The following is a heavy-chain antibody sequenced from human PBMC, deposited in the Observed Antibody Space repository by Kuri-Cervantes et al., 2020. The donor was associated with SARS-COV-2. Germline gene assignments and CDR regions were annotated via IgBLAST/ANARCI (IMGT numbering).Heavy chain of an antibody. CDR3: ARSGWYSRGVTYFYMDA. Sequence: GSLRLSCAVSGYSISSGYYWGWIRQPPGKGLEWIGYIYYSGSTNHNPSLKSRITISVDTSKNQFSLNLTSVTATDTAVYFCARSGWYSRGVTYFYMDAWGKGTMVTVSS. D-gene: IGHD6-19*01. V-gene: IGHV4-38-2*01. J-gene: IGHJ6*03. CDR1: GYSISSGYY. CDR2: IYYSGST.